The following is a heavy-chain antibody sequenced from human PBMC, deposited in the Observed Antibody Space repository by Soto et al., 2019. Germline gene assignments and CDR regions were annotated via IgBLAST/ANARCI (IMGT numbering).Heavy chain of an antibody. J-gene: IGHJ5*02. V-gene: IGHV4-59*01. CDR2: IYYSGST. CDR1: GGSISSYY. CDR3: ARDPYGAYWFDP. D-gene: IGHD3-10*01. Sequence: SETLSLTCTVSGGSISSYYWSWIRQPPGKGLEWIGYIYYSGSTNYNPSLKRRVTISLDTSKNQFSLKVRSVTAADTAVYYCARDPYGAYWFDPWGQGTLVTVSS.